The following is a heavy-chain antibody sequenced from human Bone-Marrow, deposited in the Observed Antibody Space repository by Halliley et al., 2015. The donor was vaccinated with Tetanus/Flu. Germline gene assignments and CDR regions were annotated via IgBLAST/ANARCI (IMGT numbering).Heavy chain of an antibody. CDR3: AKEFSIVGVPVPDENSYGMEV. Sequence: SGFTFTTHAMSWVRQAPGKGLEWVASVTGTGGSTYYADSAKGRFTISRDNPKNILFLQMNSPRAEDTAVYYCAKEFSIVGVPVPDENSYGMEVWGQGTTVTVAS. D-gene: IGHD2-2*01. V-gene: IGHV3-23*01. CDR1: GFTFTTHA. CDR2: VTGTGGST. J-gene: IGHJ6*02.